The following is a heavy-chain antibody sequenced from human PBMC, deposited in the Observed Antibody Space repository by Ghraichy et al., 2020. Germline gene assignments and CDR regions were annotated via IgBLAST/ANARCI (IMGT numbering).Heavy chain of an antibody. J-gene: IGHJ4*02. D-gene: IGHD3-10*01. CDR3: AKGGMFMVRGVRVDDYFDY. V-gene: IGHV3-30*18. CDR1: GFTFSSYG. CDR2: ISYDGSNK. Sequence: GGSLRLSCAASGFTFSSYGMHWVRQAPGKGLEWVAVISYDGSNKYYADSVKGRFTISRDNSKNTLYLQMNSLRAEDTAVYYCAKGGMFMVRGVRVDDYFDYWGQGTLVTVSS.